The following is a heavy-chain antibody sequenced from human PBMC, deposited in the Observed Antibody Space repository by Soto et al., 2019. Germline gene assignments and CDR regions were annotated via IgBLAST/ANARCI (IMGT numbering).Heavy chain of an antibody. V-gene: IGHV3-30*18. CDR2: ISYDGSNK. J-gene: IGHJ3*02. CDR3: AKDHRSPDGQWLVRGAFDI. D-gene: IGHD6-19*01. Sequence: QVQLVESGGGVVQPGRSLRLSCAASGFTFSSYGMHWVRQAPGKGLEWVAVISYDGSNKYYADSVKGRFTISRDNSKNTLYLKMNSLIAEDTAVYYCAKDHRSPDGQWLVRGAFDIWGQGTMVTVSS. CDR1: GFTFSSYG.